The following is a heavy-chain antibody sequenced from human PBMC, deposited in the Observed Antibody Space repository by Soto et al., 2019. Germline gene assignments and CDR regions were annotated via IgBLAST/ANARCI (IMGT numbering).Heavy chain of an antibody. CDR2: ISYDGGNK. J-gene: IGHJ6*02. Sequence: GGSLRLSCAASGFTFSNYAVHWVRQAPGKGLEWVAVISYDGGNKYYADSLKGRFTISRDNSKNTLYLQMDSLRADDTAVYYCIKSRDYVWGSYRYDPRPYYYDMDVWGQGTTVTVSS. CDR3: IKSRDYVWGSYRYDPRPYYYDMDV. D-gene: IGHD3-16*02. CDR1: GFTFSNYA. V-gene: IGHV3-30-3*01.